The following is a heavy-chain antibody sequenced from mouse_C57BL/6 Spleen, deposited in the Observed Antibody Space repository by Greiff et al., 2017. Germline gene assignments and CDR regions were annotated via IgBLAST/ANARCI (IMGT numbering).Heavy chain of an antibody. CDR2: INPSSGHT. V-gene: IGHV1-4*01. Sequence: VQLQESGAELARPGASVKMSCKASGYTFTSYTMHWVKQRPGQGLEWIGYINPSSGHTKYNQKFKDKATLTADKSSSTAYMQLHSLTSEGAAGDYYAGSSYDGFAYWGQGTLVTVSA. CDR1: GYTFTSYT. J-gene: IGHJ3*01. D-gene: IGHD2-12*01. CDR3: AGSSYDGFAY.